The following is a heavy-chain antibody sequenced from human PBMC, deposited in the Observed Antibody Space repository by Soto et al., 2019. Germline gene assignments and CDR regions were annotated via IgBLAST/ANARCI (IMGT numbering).Heavy chain of an antibody. CDR1: GFTFISYA. CDR2: IPYDGSNK. Sequence: GGSLRLSCAASGFTFISYAMHWVRQAPGKGLEWVAVIPYDGSNKYYADSVKGRFTISRDNSKNTLYLQMNSLRAEDTAVYYCARDKGDVWGQGTTVTVSS. CDR3: ARDKGDV. J-gene: IGHJ6*02. V-gene: IGHV3-30-3*01.